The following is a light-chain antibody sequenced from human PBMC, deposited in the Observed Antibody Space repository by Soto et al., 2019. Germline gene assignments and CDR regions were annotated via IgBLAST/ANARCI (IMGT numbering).Light chain of an antibody. J-gene: IGKJ3*01. CDR1: RDISNY. Sequence: DIQMTQSPSSLSASVGDRVTITCQASRDISNYLNWYQQKPGKAPKLLIYDASNLETGVRSRFSGSGSGTDFTFTISSLQPEDIATYYCQQYDNLPFTFGPGTKVDIK. V-gene: IGKV1-33*01. CDR2: DAS. CDR3: QQYDNLPFT.